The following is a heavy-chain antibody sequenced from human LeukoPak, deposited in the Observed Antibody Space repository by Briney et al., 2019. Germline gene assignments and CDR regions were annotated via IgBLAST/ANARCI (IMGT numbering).Heavy chain of an antibody. CDR3: ATAYGDLCFDY. CDR2: INPNSGGT. D-gene: IGHD4-17*01. V-gene: IGHV1-2*02. J-gene: IGHJ4*02. CDR1: GYTFTGYY. Sequence: ASVKVSCKASGYTFTGYYMHWVRQAPGQGLEWMGWINPNSGGTNYAQKFQGRVTMTEDTSTDTAYMELSSLRSEDTAVYYCATAYGDLCFDYWGQGTLVTVSS.